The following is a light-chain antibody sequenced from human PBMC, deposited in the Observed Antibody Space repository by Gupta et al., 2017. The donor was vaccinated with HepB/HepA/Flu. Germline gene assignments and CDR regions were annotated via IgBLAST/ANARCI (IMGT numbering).Light chain of an antibody. CDR3: QQGNTYLIT. J-gene: IGKJ5*01. CDR1: QGISSA. V-gene: IGKV1-13*02. CDR2: DAS. Sequence: AIQLTQSPSSLSASVGDRVTITCRASQGISSALAWYQQKPGKAPKLLIYDASSSESGVPSRFSGSGSGTDFTLTISILHPEDFATYYCQQGNTYLITFGQGTRLEIK.